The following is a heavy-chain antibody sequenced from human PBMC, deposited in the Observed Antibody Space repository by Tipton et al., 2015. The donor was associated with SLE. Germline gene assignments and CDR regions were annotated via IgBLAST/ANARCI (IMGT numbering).Heavy chain of an antibody. CDR3: VKARGRIPDY. Sequence: SLRLSCAASGFTFSSYSMNWVRQAPGKGLEWVANIKEDGSEKYYVDSVKGRFTISRDNAKNSLYLQMNSLRAEDTAVYYCVKARGRIPDYWGQGTLVTVSS. CDR2: IKEDGSEK. CDR1: GFTFSSYS. V-gene: IGHV3-7*01. J-gene: IGHJ4*02.